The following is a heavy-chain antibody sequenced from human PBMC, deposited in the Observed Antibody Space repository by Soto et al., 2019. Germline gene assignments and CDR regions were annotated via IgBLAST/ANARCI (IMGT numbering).Heavy chain of an antibody. CDR1: GASIRSTSYY. CDR3: TRHEWGAAADRALDY. V-gene: IGHV4-39*01. CDR2: IYYSGST. Sequence: SETLSLTCSVSGASIRSTSYYWGWIRQPPGKGLEWIGSIYYSGSTHYSPSLKSRIIMSIDTSTNQFSLKLTSVTAADTAVYYCTRHEWGAAADRALDYWGQGTLVTVSS. D-gene: IGHD6-13*01. J-gene: IGHJ4*02.